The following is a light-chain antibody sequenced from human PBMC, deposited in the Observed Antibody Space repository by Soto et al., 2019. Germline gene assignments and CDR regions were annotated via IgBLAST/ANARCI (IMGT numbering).Light chain of an antibody. CDR1: QSVSSSY. Sequence: EIVLTQSPGTLSLSPGERATLSCRASQSVSSSYLAWYQQKPGQAPRLLIYGASSRATGIPDRFSGSGAGTDFTLNISRLEPEDFAVYYCKQYGSSPGTFGQGTKVEIK. CDR2: GAS. V-gene: IGKV3-20*01. CDR3: KQYGSSPGT. J-gene: IGKJ1*01.